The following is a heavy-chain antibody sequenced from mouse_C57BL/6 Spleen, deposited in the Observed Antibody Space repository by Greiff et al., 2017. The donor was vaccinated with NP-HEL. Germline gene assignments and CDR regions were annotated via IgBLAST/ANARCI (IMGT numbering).Heavy chain of an antibody. CDR3: TLYSNYAMDY. V-gene: IGHV14-1*01. J-gene: IGHJ4*01. Sequence: VQLQQSGAELVRPGASVKLSCTASGFNIKDYYMHWVKQRPEQGLEWIGRIDPEDGDTEYAPKFQGKATMTADTSSNTAYLQLSSLTSEDAAVDYCTLYSNYAMDYWGQGTSVTVAS. CDR1: GFNIKDYY. CDR2: IDPEDGDT. D-gene: IGHD2-5*01.